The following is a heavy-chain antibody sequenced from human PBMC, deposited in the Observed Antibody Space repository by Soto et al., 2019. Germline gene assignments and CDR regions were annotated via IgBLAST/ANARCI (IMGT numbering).Heavy chain of an antibody. CDR2: IIPKFGTT. Sequence: QVLLVQSGAEVKKPGSSVKVSCKASGGSFSTYGINWVRLAPGQGLEWMGGIIPKFGTTNYAQKFRGRVTITADESTNTAYMELNYLRSEDTAVYFCARELDPYYGGNSLSLDYWGQGTLVTVSS. V-gene: IGHV1-69*13. CDR3: ARELDPYYGGNSLSLDY. J-gene: IGHJ4*02. D-gene: IGHD4-17*01. CDR1: GGSFSTYG.